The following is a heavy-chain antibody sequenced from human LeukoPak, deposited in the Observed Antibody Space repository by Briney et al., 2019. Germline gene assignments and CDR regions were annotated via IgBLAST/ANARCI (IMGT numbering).Heavy chain of an antibody. CDR1: GFAFGTYA. J-gene: IGHJ4*02. Sequence: PGGSLRLSCAGSGFAFGTYAMSWVRQAPGMGLEWVSSISADGQVTYYADSVKGRFTISRDNSKNTLYLQMNSLRVEDTAVYYCAKPPPDSSSWLFDYWGQGTLVTVSS. V-gene: IGHV3-23*01. D-gene: IGHD6-13*01. CDR3: AKPPPDSSSWLFDY. CDR2: ISADGQVT.